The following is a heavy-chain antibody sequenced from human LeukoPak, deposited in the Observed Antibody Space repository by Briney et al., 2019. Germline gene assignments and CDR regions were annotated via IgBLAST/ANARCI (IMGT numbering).Heavy chain of an antibody. D-gene: IGHD2-2*01. J-gene: IGHJ4*02. CDR2: IIPIFGTA. CDR3: ARGYCSSTSCYPDFDY. Sequence: SVKVSCKXSGGTFSSDAISWVRQAPRQGLEWMGRIIPIFGTANYAQKFQGRVTITTDESTSTAYMELSSLRSEDTAVYYCARGYCSSTSCYPDFDYWGQGTLVTVSS. V-gene: IGHV1-69*05. CDR1: GGTFSSDA.